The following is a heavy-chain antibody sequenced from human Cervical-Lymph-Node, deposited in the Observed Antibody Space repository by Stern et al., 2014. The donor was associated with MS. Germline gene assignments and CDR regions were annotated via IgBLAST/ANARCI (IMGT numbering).Heavy chain of an antibody. J-gene: IGHJ4*02. CDR3: AKDRTLASGSYYSDLLDY. Sequence: QVQLVESWGEMKQPGASVNVSCQTSGYTFNDYYMHWVRQTPGQGLEWLGRIYPINGGTNFSPNLPGRVTMTRAPSIRTYYLQMTGLTSDDTAVYYCAKDRTLASGSYYSDLLDYWGQGTLVTVSS. CDR2: IYPINGGT. CDR1: GYTFNDYY. D-gene: IGHD3-10*01. V-gene: IGHV1-2*06.